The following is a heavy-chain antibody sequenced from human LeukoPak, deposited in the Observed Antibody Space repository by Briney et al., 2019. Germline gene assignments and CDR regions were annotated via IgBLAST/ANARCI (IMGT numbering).Heavy chain of an antibody. J-gene: IGHJ4*02. CDR3: AREKTDYGVIRAPDH. CDR2: ISAYNGNT. V-gene: IGHV1-18*01. Sequence: ASVKVSCKASGYTFTSYGINWVRQAPGQGLEWMGWISAYNGNTNYAQKLQGRVTMTTDTSTSTAYIELRSVRSDDTAVYYCAREKTDYGVIRAPDHWGQGTLVTVSS. D-gene: IGHD4-17*01. CDR1: GYTFTSYG.